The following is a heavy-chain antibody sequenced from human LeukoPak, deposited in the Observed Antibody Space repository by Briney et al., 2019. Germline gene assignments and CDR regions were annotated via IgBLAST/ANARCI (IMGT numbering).Heavy chain of an antibody. CDR3: AKGPQLYRGYHPDS. V-gene: IGHV3-23*01. D-gene: IGHD3-16*02. CDR2: ITGSDDTT. Sequence: LSGGSLRLSCVASGFTFSEYAMTWVRQAPGQGLEWVSTITGSDDTTYYADSVKGRFTISRDYSKNTVHLQITTLRAEDTALYYCAKGPQLYRGYHPDSWGPGTLVRVSS. J-gene: IGHJ4*02. CDR1: GFTFSEYA.